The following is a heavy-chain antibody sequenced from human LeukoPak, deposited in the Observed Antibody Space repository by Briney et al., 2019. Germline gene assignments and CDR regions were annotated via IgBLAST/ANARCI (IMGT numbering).Heavy chain of an antibody. CDR1: GYTFTSYY. Sequence: ASVKVSCKASGYTFTSYYMHWVRQAPGQGLEWMGIINPSGGSTSYAQKFQGRVTMARDTSTSTVYMELSSLRSEDTAVYYCARDLAVAEVLGYWGQGTLVTVSS. D-gene: IGHD6-19*01. CDR2: INPSGGST. CDR3: ARDLAVAEVLGY. J-gene: IGHJ4*02. V-gene: IGHV1-46*01.